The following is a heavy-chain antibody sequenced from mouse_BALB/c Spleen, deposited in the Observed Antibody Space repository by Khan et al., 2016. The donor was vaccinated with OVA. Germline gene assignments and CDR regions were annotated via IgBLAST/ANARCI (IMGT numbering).Heavy chain of an antibody. CDR3: ARGPYFGSYLSRDY. CDR2: IWGDGIT. Sequence: VQLVETGPGLVAPSQSLSITCTVSGFSLTGYGVNWVRQPPGKGLEWLGVIWGDGITDYNSALKSRLSISKDNSKSHVFLKMNSLQTDDTARYYCARGPYFGSYLSRDYRGQGTSV. CDR1: GFSLTGYG. V-gene: IGHV2-6-7*01. D-gene: IGHD2-10*01. J-gene: IGHJ4*01.